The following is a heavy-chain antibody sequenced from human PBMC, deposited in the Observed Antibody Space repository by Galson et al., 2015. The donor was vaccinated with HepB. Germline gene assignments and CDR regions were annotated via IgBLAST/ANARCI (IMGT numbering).Heavy chain of an antibody. CDR3: ARMKGYCSGGSCYTTGFDY. D-gene: IGHD2-15*01. J-gene: IGHJ4*02. V-gene: IGHV7-4-1*02. Sequence: SVKVSCKASGYNFTNYAMNWVRQAPGQGLEWMGWINTNTGNPTYAQDFTGRFVFSLDTSVSTAYLQISSLKAEDTAVYYCARMKGYCSGGSCYTTGFDYWGQGTLVTVSS. CDR1: GYNFTNYA. CDR2: INTNTGNP.